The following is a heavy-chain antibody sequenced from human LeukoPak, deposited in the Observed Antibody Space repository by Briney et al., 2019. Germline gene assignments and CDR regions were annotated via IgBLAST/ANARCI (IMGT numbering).Heavy chain of an antibody. D-gene: IGHD2-21*02. CDR1: GYTFTNYY. Sequence: ASVKVSCKASGYTFTNYYIHWVRQAPGQGLECMGIINPSGGSTSYAQKFQGRVTMTRDMSTSTVYMELSRLRSDDTAVYYCAVTSHDAFDIWGQGTMVTVSS. V-gene: IGHV1-46*01. J-gene: IGHJ3*02. CDR2: INPSGGST. CDR3: AVTSHDAFDI.